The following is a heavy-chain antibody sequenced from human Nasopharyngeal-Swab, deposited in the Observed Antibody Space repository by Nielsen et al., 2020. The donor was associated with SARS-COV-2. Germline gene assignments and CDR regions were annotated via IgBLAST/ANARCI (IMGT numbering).Heavy chain of an antibody. Sequence: WVRQAPGQGLEWMGWINTNTGNPTYAQGFTGRFVFSLDTSVSTAYLQISSLKAEDTAVYYCARVKPILRGYDLTDIWGQGTMVTVSS. V-gene: IGHV7-4-1*02. J-gene: IGHJ3*02. CDR2: INTNTGNP. D-gene: IGHD5-12*01. CDR3: ARVKPILRGYDLTDI.